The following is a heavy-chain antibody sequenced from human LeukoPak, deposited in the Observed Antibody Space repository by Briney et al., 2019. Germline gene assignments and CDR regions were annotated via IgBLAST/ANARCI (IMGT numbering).Heavy chain of an antibody. V-gene: IGHV1-69*05. J-gene: IGHJ4*02. D-gene: IGHD6-13*01. CDR2: IIPIFGTA. Sequence: SVKVSCKASGYTFTSYAISWVRQAPGQGLEWMGGIIPIFGTANYAQKFQGRVTITTDKSTSTAYMELSSLRSEDTAVYYCARGIAAAGTPFDYWGQGTLVTVSS. CDR3: ARGIAAAGTPFDY. CDR1: GYTFTSYA.